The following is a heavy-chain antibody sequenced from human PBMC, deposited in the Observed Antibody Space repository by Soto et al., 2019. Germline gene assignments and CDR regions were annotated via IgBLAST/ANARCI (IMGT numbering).Heavy chain of an antibody. D-gene: IGHD2-21*02. CDR2: IYHSGST. CDR1: GGSISSGGYY. CDR3: ARVRGGDEREYCFDP. J-gene: IGHJ5*02. V-gene: IGHV4-31*03. Sequence: PSETLSLTCTVSGGSISSGGYYWSWIRQHPGKGLEWIGYIYHSGSTYYNPSLKSRVTISVDTSKNQFSLKLSSVTAADTAVFYFARVRGGDEREYCFDPWGQGTLVTAPQ.